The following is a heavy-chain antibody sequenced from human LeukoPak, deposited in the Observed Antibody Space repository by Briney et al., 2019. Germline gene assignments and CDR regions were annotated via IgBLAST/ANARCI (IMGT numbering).Heavy chain of an antibody. CDR1: GFTFDDYG. J-gene: IGHJ4*02. D-gene: IGHD4-11*01. CDR3: ARVASNYDFDY. CDR2: INWNGGST. V-gene: IGHV3-20*04. Sequence: PGGSLRLSCAASGFTFDDYGMTWVRQAPGKGLEWVSGINWNGGSTGYADSVKGRFTISRDNAQNSLYLQMNSLRTEDTALYYCARVASNYDFDYWGQGTLVTVSS.